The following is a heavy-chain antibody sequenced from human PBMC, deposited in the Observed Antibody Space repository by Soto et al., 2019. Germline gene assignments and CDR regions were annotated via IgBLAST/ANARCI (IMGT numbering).Heavy chain of an antibody. CDR3: ARHGYRSSTSCHGGTNYYYYGMDV. J-gene: IGHJ6*02. V-gene: IGHV5-51*01. CDR2: IYPGDSDT. Sequence: GESLNISCKGSGYSFTSYWIGWVRQMPGKGLEWMGIIYPGDSDTRYSPSFQGQVTISADKSISTAYLQWSSLKASDTAMYYCARHGYRSSTSCHGGTNYYYYGMDVWGQGTTDTVS. D-gene: IGHD2-2*03. CDR1: GYSFTSYW.